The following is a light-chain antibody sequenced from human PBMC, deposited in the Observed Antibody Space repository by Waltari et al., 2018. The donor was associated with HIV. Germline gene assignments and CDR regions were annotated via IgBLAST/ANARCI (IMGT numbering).Light chain of an antibody. Sequence: QSALTQPASVSGSPGQSITISCTGISSDVGGYNSVSWYQHPPGKAPKLLISEVINRPPGVSNRFSASKSGNTASLTISGLQPEDEADYYCTSYTSGSTLVMFGGGTKLTVL. J-gene: IGLJ3*02. V-gene: IGLV2-14*01. CDR1: SSDVGGYNS. CDR2: EVI. CDR3: TSYTSGSTLVM.